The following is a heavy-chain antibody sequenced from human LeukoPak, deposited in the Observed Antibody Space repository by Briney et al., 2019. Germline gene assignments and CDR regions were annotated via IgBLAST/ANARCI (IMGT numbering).Heavy chain of an antibody. V-gene: IGHV1-24*01. CDR3: ATDSPYSGSSFDY. CDR1: GYTLTELS. D-gene: IGHD1-26*01. Sequence: GASVKVSCKVSGYTLTELSMHWVRQAPGKGLEWMGGFGPEDGETIYAQKFQGRVTMTEDTSTDTAYMELSSLRSEDTAVYYCATDSPYSGSSFDYWGQGTLVTVSS. J-gene: IGHJ4*02. CDR2: FGPEDGET.